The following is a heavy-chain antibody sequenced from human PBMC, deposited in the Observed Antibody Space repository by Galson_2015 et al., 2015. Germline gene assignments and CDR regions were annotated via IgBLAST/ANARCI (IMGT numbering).Heavy chain of an antibody. CDR2: IRSKAYGGTT. V-gene: IGHV3-49*03. CDR1: GFTFGDYA. D-gene: IGHD6-19*01. CDR3: TRDQYSSGWFDAFDI. J-gene: IGHJ3*02. Sequence: SLRLSCAASGFTFGDYAMSWFRQAPGKGLEWVGFIRSKAYGGTTEYAASVKGRFTISRDDSKSIAYLQMNSLKTEDTAVYYCTRDQYSSGWFDAFDIWGQGTMVTVSS.